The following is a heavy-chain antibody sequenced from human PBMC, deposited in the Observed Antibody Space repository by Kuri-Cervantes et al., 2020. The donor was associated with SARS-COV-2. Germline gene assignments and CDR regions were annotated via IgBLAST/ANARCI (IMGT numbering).Heavy chain of an antibody. Sequence: GESLKISCAASGFTFSSYSMNWVRQAPGKGLEWVSYISSSSSTIYYADSVKGRFTISRDNAKNSLYLQMNSLRAEDTAVYYCARGLSAGSSWSPIDYWGQGTLVTVSS. V-gene: IGHV3-48*01. CDR1: GFTFSSYS. CDR2: ISSSSSTI. J-gene: IGHJ4*02. D-gene: IGHD6-13*01. CDR3: ARGLSAGSSWSPIDY.